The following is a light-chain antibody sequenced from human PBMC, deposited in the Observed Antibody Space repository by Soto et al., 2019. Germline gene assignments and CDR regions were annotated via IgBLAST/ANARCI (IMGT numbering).Light chain of an antibody. CDR1: QGISNY. CDR3: KHYLGSPRP. J-gene: IGKJ1*01. V-gene: IGKV1-16*02. CDR2: AAS. Sequence: DIQMTQSPSSLSASVGDRVTITCRASQGISNYLAWYQQKPGKAPKSLIYAASNLQSGVPSKFSGISPGTDSTPTISTRKPEDFATYSSKHYLGSPRPFAQGTKVKIK.